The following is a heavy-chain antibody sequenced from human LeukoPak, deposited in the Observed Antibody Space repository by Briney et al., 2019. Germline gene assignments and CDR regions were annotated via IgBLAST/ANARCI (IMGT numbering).Heavy chain of an antibody. CDR1: GFTLSSHL. CDR3: ARVAYSSGRYYYYYMDV. V-gene: IGHV3-74*01. CDR2: INTDGGTT. Sequence: GGSLRLSCVATGFTLSSHLMHWVRQAPGKGLVWVSRINTDGGTTIYEDSVKGRFTISRDNARNTLFLQLNSLRAEDTGVYYCARVAYSSGRYYYYYMDVWGNGTTVTVSS. J-gene: IGHJ6*03. D-gene: IGHD5-18*01.